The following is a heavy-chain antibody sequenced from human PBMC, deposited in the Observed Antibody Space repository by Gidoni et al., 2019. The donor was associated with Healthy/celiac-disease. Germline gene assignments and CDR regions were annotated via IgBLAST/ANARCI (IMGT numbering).Heavy chain of an antibody. Sequence: QVQLVESGGGVVQPGRSLTLSCAASGFTFSSYGMHWVRQDPGKGLEWVAVIWYEGSNKYYADPVKGRFTISRDNFKNTLYMQMNRLRAEDTAVYYCARDLEYSSSWYDGAFDIWGQGTMVTVSS. CDR1: GFTFSSYG. CDR3: ARDLEYSSSWYDGAFDI. D-gene: IGHD6-13*01. J-gene: IGHJ3*02. V-gene: IGHV3-33*01. CDR2: IWYEGSNK.